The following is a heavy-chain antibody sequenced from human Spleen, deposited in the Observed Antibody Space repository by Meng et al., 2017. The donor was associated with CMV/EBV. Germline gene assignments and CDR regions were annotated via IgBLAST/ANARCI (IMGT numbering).Heavy chain of an antibody. CDR2: INHSGST. V-gene: IGHV4-34*01. J-gene: IGHJ4*02. CDR3: ARNTEDIVVVPAAMGFDY. Sequence: GSFSGYYWSGIRQPPGKGLEWIGEINHSGSTNYNPSLKSRVTISVDTSKNQFSLKLSSVTAADTAVYYCARNTEDIVVVPAAMGFDYWGQGTLVTVSS. CDR1: GSFSGYY. D-gene: IGHD2-2*01.